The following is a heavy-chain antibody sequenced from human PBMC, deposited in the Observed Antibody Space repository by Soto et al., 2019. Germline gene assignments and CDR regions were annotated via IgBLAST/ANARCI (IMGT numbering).Heavy chain of an antibody. CDR1: GFPFTSYA. CDR2: ISHDGGIK. Sequence: QVQLVESGGGVVQPGRSLTLSCAASGFPFTSYAIHWVRQAPGKGLEWVAVISHDGGIKHYADSVKGRFTISRDNSTNTLYLQMNSLRDEDTAVYHCGREHDALDVWGQGTTVTVAS. V-gene: IGHV3-30-3*01. J-gene: IGHJ6*02. CDR3: GREHDALDV. D-gene: IGHD1-1*01.